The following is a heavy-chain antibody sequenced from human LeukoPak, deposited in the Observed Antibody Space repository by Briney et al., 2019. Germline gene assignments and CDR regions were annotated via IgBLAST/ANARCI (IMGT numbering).Heavy chain of an antibody. V-gene: IGHV3-23*01. Sequence: GGSLSLSCAASGFTFSSFAMTWVRQAPGKGLEWVSTITGSDDKTYYADSVKGRFTISRDYSKNTVRLQMNSLRVDDTAIYYCAKGPLVGSGYHPDYWGQGTLVTVSS. J-gene: IGHJ4*02. CDR2: ITGSDDKT. CDR3: AKGPLVGSGYHPDY. CDR1: GFTFSSFA. D-gene: IGHD3-22*01.